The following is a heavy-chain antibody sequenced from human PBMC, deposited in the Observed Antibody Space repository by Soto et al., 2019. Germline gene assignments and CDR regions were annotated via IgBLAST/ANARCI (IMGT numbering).Heavy chain of an antibody. J-gene: IGHJ6*02. Sequence: QVQLVESGGGVVQPGRSLRLSCAASGFTFSNYAMYCVRQAPGKGLEWVAVISYDGNNKYYADSVKGRFTISRDNSKNTLYLQMNSLRAEDSAVYYCARAGCDGGTCYTLVGLRYGMDVWGQGTTFTVSS. CDR3: ARAGCDGGTCYTLVGLRYGMDV. CDR1: GFTFSNYA. V-gene: IGHV3-30-3*01. CDR2: ISYDGNNK. D-gene: IGHD2-15*01.